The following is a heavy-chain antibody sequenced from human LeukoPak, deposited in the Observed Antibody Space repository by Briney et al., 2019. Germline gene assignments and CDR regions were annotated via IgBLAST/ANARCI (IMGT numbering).Heavy chain of an antibody. CDR2: IYTSGST. CDR1: GGSISSYY. CDR3: ARLPFLWFGEPMRGYFDY. D-gene: IGHD3-10*01. V-gene: IGHV4-4*07. Sequence: SETLSLTCTVSGGSISSYYWSWIRQPAGKGLEWIGRIYTSGSTNYNPSLKSRVTMSVDTSKNQFSLKLSSVTAADTAVYYCARLPFLWFGEPMRGYFDYWGQGTLVTVSS. J-gene: IGHJ4*02.